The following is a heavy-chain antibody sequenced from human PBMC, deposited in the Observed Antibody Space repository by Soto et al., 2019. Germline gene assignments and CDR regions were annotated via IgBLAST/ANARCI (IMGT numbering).Heavy chain of an antibody. CDR3: ARVEWGYYYDSSGFPPRY. D-gene: IGHD3-22*01. Sequence: ASVKVSCKASGGTFSSYTISWVRQAPGQGLEWMGRIIPILGIANYAQKFQGRVTITADKSTSTAYMELSSLRSEDTAVYYCARVEWGYYYDSSGFPPRYWGQGTLVTVSS. CDR2: IIPILGIA. CDR1: GGTFSSYT. V-gene: IGHV1-69*02. J-gene: IGHJ4*02.